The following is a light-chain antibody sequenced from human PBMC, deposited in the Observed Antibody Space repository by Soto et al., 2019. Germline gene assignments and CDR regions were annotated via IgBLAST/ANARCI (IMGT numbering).Light chain of an antibody. J-gene: IGKJ1*01. CDR3: QQSYSTPRT. Sequence: DIHMTQSPSSLSAYVVVIVTFTCRASQSISSYLNWYQQKPGKAPKLLIYAASSLQSGVPSRFSGSGSGTDFTLTISSLQPEDFATYYCQQSYSTPRTFGQGTKVDIK. V-gene: IGKV1-39*01. CDR2: AAS. CDR1: QSISSY.